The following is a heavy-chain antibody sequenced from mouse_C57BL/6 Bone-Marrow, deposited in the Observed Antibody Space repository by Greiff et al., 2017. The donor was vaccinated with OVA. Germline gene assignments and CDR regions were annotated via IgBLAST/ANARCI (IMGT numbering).Heavy chain of an antibody. V-gene: IGHV1-4*01. CDR3: ARRIYGYDEGLDV. J-gene: IGHJ1*03. D-gene: IGHD2-2*01. CDR1: GYTFTSYT. CDR2: INPSSGYA. Sequence: QVQLQQSGAELVRPGASVKMSCKASGYTFTSYTMHWVKQRPGQGLEWIGYINPSSGYAKYKQKFKDKATLTADKSTSTAYMQLSSLASEASAVYYCARRIYGYDEGLDVWGTGTTVTVSS.